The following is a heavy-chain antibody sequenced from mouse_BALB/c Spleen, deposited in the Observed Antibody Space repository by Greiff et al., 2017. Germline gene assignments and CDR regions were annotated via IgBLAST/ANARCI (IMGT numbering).Heavy chain of an antibody. V-gene: IGHV5-6-5*01. J-gene: IGHJ3*01. CDR1: GFTFSSYA. Sequence: EVNLVESGAGLEKPGGSLKLSCAASGFTFSSYAMSWVRQTPEKRLEWVASISSGGSTYYPDSVKGRFTISRDNARNILYLQMSSLRSEDTAMYYCARWDGNYSAWFAYWGQGTLVTVSA. CDR2: ISSGGST. D-gene: IGHD2-1*01. CDR3: ARWDGNYSAWFAY.